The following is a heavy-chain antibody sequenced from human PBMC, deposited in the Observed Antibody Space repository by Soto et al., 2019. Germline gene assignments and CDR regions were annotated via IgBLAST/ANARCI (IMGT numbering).Heavy chain of an antibody. V-gene: IGHV1-69*02. CDR2: IIPILGIA. CDR1: GGTFSSYT. Sequence: ASVKVSCKASGGTFSSYTISWVRQAPGQGLEWMGRIIPILGIANYAQKFQGRVTITADKSTSTAYMELSSLRSEDTAVYYCARSGGYDWNAFDIWGQGTMVTVSS. CDR3: ARSGGYDWNAFDI. J-gene: IGHJ3*02. D-gene: IGHD5-12*01.